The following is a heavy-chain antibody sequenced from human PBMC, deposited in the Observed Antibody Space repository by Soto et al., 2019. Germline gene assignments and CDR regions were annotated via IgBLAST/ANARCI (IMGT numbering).Heavy chain of an antibody. J-gene: IGHJ4*02. D-gene: IGHD7-27*01. CDR3: AKVGWGGDS. Sequence: SETLSLTCSVSGDSLSRGSYHWSWIRQPPGKGLEWIGFNPYTGSPDYNPSLKSRVVISIAKSTQQLSLKSPSVTATDTAVYFCAKVGWGGDSWGQGTLVTVSS. CDR2: NPYTGSP. CDR1: GDSLSRGSYH. V-gene: IGHV4-61*01.